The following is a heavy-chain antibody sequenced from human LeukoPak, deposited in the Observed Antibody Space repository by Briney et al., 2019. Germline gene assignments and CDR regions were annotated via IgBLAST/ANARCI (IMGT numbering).Heavy chain of an antibody. J-gene: IGHJ4*02. Sequence: PGGSLRLSCAVSGFTFSNYAMTWVRQAPEKGLEWVSSISGNGVTTVYADSVKGRFTVSRDNSKDTLYLQMDSLRAEDTAVYYCAKCRGACQHNYSDYWGQGTLVNVSS. CDR2: ISGNGVTT. CDR3: AKCRGACQHNYSDY. D-gene: IGHD2-21*02. CDR1: GFTFSNYA. V-gene: IGHV3-23*01.